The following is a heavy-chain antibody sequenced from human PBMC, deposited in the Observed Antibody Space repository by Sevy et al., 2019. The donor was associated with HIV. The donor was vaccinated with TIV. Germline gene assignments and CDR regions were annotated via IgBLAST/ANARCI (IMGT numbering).Heavy chain of an antibody. J-gene: IGHJ4*02. CDR2: IYYSGST. V-gene: IGHV4-39*02. Sequence: SETLSLTCTVSGDSLSSNDYYWAWVPPPPGKGLDWFGSIYYSGSTYSNPSLKSRVTISADTSKNQFSLKLRSVTAAGTAVYYCAREGPRIAQFDYWGQGTLVTVSS. D-gene: IGHD6-13*01. CDR3: AREGPRIAQFDY. CDR1: GDSLSSNDYY.